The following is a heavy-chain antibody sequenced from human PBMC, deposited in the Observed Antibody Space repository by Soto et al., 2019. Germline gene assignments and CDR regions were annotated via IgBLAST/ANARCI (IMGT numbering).Heavy chain of an antibody. D-gene: IGHD5-12*01. Sequence: GGSLRLSCAASGFTVSSNYMSWVRQAPGKGLEWVSVIYSGGSTYYADSVKGRFTISRDNSKNTLYLQMNSLRAEDTAVYYCARDRKGVEMATIFAFDIWGQGTMVTVSS. V-gene: IGHV3-53*01. CDR1: GFTVSSNY. CDR3: ARDRKGVEMATIFAFDI. J-gene: IGHJ3*02. CDR2: IYSGGST.